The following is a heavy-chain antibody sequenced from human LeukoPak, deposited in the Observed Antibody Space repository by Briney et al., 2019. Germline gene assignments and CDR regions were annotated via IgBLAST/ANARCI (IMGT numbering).Heavy chain of an antibody. J-gene: IGHJ5*02. Sequence: GGSLRLSCAASGFTFSSYSMNWVRQAPGKGLEWVSSISSSSYIYYADSVKGRFTISRDNAKNSLYLRMDGLKVDDTAVYYCARGTEDQYNWFDPWGQGTLVTVSS. CDR1: GFTFSSYS. CDR2: ISSSSYI. V-gene: IGHV3-21*06. CDR3: ARGTEDQYNWFDP.